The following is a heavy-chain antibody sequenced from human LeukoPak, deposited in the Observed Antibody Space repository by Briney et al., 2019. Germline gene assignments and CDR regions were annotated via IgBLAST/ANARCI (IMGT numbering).Heavy chain of an antibody. D-gene: IGHD3-10*01. CDR3: ARVRFTDYYYYGMDV. V-gene: IGHV4-4*09. CDR1: GGSISSYY. Sequence: SETLSLTCTVSGGSISSYYWSWIRQPPGKGLEWIGYIYTSGSTNYNPSLKSRVTISVDTSKNQFSLKLSSVTAADTAVYYCARVRFTDYYYYGMDVWGQGTTVTVSS. J-gene: IGHJ6*02. CDR2: IYTSGST.